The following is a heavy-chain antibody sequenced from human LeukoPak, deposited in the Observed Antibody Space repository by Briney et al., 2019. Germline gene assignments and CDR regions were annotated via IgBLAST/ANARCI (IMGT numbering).Heavy chain of an antibody. D-gene: IGHD3-22*01. CDR3: ARVWRSGYTEDY. Sequence: GGSLRLSCAASGFTFSSYSIDWVRQAPGKGLEWLSYISSSSSTIYYADSVKGRFTVSRDNAKNLVYLQMNSLRAEDTAVYYCARVWRSGYTEDYWGQGTLVTVSS. J-gene: IGHJ4*02. CDR2: ISSSSSTI. V-gene: IGHV3-48*04. CDR1: GFTFSSYS.